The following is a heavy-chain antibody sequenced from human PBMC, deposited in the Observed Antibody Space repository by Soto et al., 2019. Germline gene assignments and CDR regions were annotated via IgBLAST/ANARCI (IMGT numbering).Heavy chain of an antibody. V-gene: IGHV4-59*01. CDR1: GGSLSSYY. J-gene: IGHJ4*02. CDR2: IYDSGTT. Sequence: SETLSLTCTVSGGSLSSYYWSCIRQPPGKGLEWIGYIYDSGTTNYNPSLKSRVTISADTSKNQFSLKLTSVTAADTAVYYCARDSSITSYYFDSWGQGTLVTVS. D-gene: IGHD1-20*01. CDR3: ARDSSITSYYFDS.